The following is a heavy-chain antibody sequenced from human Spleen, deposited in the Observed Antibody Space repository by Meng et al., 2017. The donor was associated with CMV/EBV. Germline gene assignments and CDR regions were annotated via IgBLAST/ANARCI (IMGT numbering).Heavy chain of an antibody. J-gene: IGHJ6*02. CDR1: GGSISSYY. D-gene: IGHD2-2*01. Sequence: SETLSLTCTVSGGSISSYYWSWIRQPPGKGLEWIGYIYYSGSTNYNPSLKSRVTISVDTSKNQFSLKLSSVTAADTAMYYCARVREDCSSTSCPLYYYYGMDVWGQGTTVTVSS. CDR3: ARVREDCSSTSCPLYYYYGMDV. CDR2: IYYSGST. V-gene: IGHV4-59*01.